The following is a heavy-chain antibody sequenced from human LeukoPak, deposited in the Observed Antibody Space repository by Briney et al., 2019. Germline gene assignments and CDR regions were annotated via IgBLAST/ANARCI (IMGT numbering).Heavy chain of an antibody. CDR1: GFTFSSYA. J-gene: IGHJ5*02. CDR3: ASGTYYDFSFDP. Sequence: GGSLRLSCAASGFTFSSYAMSWVRQAPGKGLEWVSAISGSGGSTYYADSVKGRFTISRDNAKNSLYLQMNSLRAEDTAVYYCASGTYYDFSFDPWGQGTLVTVSS. V-gene: IGHV3-23*01. CDR2: ISGSGGST. D-gene: IGHD3-3*01.